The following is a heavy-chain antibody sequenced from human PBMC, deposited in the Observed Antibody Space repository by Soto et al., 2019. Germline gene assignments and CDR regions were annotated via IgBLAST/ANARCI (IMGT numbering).Heavy chain of an antibody. D-gene: IGHD7-27*01. V-gene: IGHV1-8*01. CDR1: GYTFTSYD. CDR3: ARGPPDWGFDL. CDR2: MSPKTGNT. Sequence: QVQLVQSGAEVKKPGASVTVSCKASGYTFTSYDINWVRQATGQGLEWIGWMSPKTGNTGYAQNFQGRVTMTRNPPISTAYMELSSLTSEDTAVYYCARGPPDWGFDLWGQGTLVPVSS. J-gene: IGHJ4*02.